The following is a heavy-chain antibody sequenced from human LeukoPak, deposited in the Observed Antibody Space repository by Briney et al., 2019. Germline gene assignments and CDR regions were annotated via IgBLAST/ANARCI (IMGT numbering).Heavy chain of an antibody. CDR3: ARYCSSTTCRWFDP. Sequence: PSETLSLTCTVSGGSISSGGYYWSWIRQHPGKGLEWIGYIYYSGNTYYNPSLRSRVTISVDTPKNQFSLNLTSVTAADTAVYYCARYCSSTTCRWFDPWGQGTLVTVSS. V-gene: IGHV4-31*03. CDR1: GGSISSGGYY. CDR2: IYYSGNT. D-gene: IGHD2-2*01. J-gene: IGHJ5*02.